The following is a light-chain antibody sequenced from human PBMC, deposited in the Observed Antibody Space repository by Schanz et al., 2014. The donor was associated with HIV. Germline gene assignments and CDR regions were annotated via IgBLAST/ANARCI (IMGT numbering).Light chain of an antibody. J-gene: IGKJ4*01. Sequence: EIVMTQSPGTLSVSPGERATLSCRASQTVSKNLAWYQHKPGQAPRLLIYGVSSRATGIPDRFSGSGSGTDFTLTISRLEPEDFAVYYCQQYGSSPLTFGGGTKVEIK. CDR1: QTVSKN. CDR2: GVS. V-gene: IGKV3-20*01. CDR3: QQYGSSPLT.